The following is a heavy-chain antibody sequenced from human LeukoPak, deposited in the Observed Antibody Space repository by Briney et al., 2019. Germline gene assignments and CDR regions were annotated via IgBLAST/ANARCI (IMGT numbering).Heavy chain of an antibody. J-gene: IGHJ4*02. V-gene: IGHV3-49*04. D-gene: IGHD2-15*01. Sequence: GGSLRLSCTASGFTFGDYAMSWVRQAPGKGLEWVGFIRSKAYGGTTEYAASVKGRFTISRDDSKSIAYLQMSSLKTEDAAVYYCTRALYCSGGSCWPFDYWGQGTLVTVSS. CDR2: IRSKAYGGTT. CDR3: TRALYCSGGSCWPFDY. CDR1: GFTFGDYA.